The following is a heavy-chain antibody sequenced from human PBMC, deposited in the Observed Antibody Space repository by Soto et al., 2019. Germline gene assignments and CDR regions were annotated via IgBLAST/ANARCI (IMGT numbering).Heavy chain of an antibody. CDR2: LYDVDGS. CDR1: GLTISGKKY. CDR3: ATWHEREHAYDV. J-gene: IGHJ3*01. V-gene: IGHV3-53*01. D-gene: IGHD1-1*01. Sequence: DVQLVESGGGLIPPGESLRLSCAAFGLTISGKKYVAWVRQAPGKGLEWVSALYDVDGSFYADSVKGRFTTSSDSSKTTVYLQMNDLRPDDTAVYYCATWHEREHAYDVWGQGTTVTVSS.